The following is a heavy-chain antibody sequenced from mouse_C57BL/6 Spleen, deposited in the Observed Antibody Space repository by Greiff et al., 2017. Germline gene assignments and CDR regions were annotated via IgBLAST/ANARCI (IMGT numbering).Heavy chain of an antibody. Sequence: DVHLVESGGGLVKPGGSLKLSCAASGFTFSDYGMHWVRQAPEKGLEWVAYISSGSSTIYYADTVKGRFTISRDNAKNTLFLQMTSLRSEDTAMYYCARLTVVATGYFDVWGTGTTVTVSS. V-gene: IGHV5-17*01. CDR3: ARLTVVATGYFDV. J-gene: IGHJ1*03. CDR2: ISSGSSTI. D-gene: IGHD1-1*01. CDR1: GFTFSDYG.